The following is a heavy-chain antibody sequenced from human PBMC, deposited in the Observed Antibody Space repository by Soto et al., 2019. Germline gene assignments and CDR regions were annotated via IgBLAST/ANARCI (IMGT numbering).Heavy chain of an antibody. V-gene: IGHV1-3*01. CDR1: GYTFTSYA. CDR2: INAGNGNT. J-gene: IGHJ4*02. D-gene: IGHD2-15*01. CDR3: ARDLGGWPDY. Sequence: VASVKVSCKASGYTFTSYAMHWVRQAPGQRLEWMGWINAGNGNTKYSQKFQGRVTVTKDTSASTAYMELSSLRSEDTAVYYCARDLGGWPDYWGQGTLVTVSS.